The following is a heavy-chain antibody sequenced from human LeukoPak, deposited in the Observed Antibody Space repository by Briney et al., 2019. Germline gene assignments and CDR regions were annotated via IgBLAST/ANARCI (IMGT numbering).Heavy chain of an antibody. CDR3: AKDSYSSGWFLFDY. Sequence: GGSLRLSCAASGFTFSSYRMYWVRQAPGKGLVWVSRINSDGSRTTYADSVKGRFTISRDNSKNTLYLQMNSLRAEDTAVYYCAKDSYSSGWFLFDYWGQGTLVTVSS. J-gene: IGHJ4*02. V-gene: IGHV3-74*01. CDR1: GFTFSSYR. CDR2: INSDGSRT. D-gene: IGHD6-19*01.